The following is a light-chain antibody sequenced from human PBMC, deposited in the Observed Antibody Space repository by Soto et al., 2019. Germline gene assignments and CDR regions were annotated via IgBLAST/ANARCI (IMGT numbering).Light chain of an antibody. CDR1: QSVSSY. CDR2: GAS. J-gene: IGKJ1*01. CDR3: HQYGSSPQT. V-gene: IGKV3-20*01. Sequence: EIVMSQSPATLSVSPGERATRSCRASQSVSSYLAWYQQKPGQAPRLLIYGASSRATGIPDRFTGSGSGTDFTLTISRLEPEDFAVFYCHQYGSSPQTFGQGSNADIK.